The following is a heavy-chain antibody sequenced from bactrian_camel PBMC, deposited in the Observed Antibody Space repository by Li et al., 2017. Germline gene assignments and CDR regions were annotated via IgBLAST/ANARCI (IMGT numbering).Heavy chain of an antibody. Sequence: HVQLVESGGGSVETGGSLRLSCAASGFDVSGLCMGWFRQAPGKEREGVASIDKSGIIRYADSAKGRFTISKQNAENTLYLQMNSLKPEDTAMYYCATEKFELVLNVLRPSEYGNWGTDEDNYWGQGTQVTVS. CDR2: IDKSGII. D-gene: IGHD4*01. V-gene: IGHV3S55*01. CDR1: GFDVSGLC. J-gene: IGHJ4*01. CDR3: ATEKFELVLNVLRPSEYGNWGTDEDNY.